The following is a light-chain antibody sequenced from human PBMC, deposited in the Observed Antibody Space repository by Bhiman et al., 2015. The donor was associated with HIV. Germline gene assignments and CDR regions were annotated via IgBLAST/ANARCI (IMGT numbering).Light chain of an antibody. CDR2: NNN. CDR1: SSNIGSNT. V-gene: IGLV1-44*01. J-gene: IGLJ3*02. Sequence: QSVLTQPPSASGTPGQRVTISCSGSSSNIGSNTVNWYQQFPGTAPKLLIYNNNERPSGVPDRFSGSKSGTSASLAISGLQSEDEADYYCAAWDDSLNGLWVFGGGTKLTVL. CDR3: AAWDDSLNGLWV.